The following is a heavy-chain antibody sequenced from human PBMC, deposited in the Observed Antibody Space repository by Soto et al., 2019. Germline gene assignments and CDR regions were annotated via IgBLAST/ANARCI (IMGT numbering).Heavy chain of an antibody. J-gene: IGHJ5*02. CDR2: IYWDDDK. Sequence: QITLKESGPTLVKPTQTLTLTCTFSGFALSTSGVGVGWIRQPPGKALKWLALIYWDDDKRYSPSLKSRLTITKDTAKTQVVLTMANRDPVDTATYYCAHTVFGIYDSSANSFDPWGQGTLVTVSS. CDR1: GFALSTSGVG. V-gene: IGHV2-5*02. D-gene: IGHD3-22*01. CDR3: AHTVFGIYDSSANSFDP.